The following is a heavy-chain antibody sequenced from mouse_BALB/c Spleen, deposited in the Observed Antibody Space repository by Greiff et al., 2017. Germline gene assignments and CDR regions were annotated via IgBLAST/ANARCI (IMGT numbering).Heavy chain of an antibody. CDR2: ISSGSSTI. D-gene: IGHD2-4*01. V-gene: IGHV5-17*02. J-gene: IGHJ3*01. Sequence: DVHLVESGGGLVQPGGSRKLSCAASGFTFSSFGMHWVRQAPEKGLEWVAYISSGSSTIYYADTVKGRFTISRDNPKNTLFLQMTSLRSEDTAMYYCAKDYDEGAWFAYWGQGTLVTVSA. CDR3: AKDYDEGAWFAY. CDR1: GFTFSSFG.